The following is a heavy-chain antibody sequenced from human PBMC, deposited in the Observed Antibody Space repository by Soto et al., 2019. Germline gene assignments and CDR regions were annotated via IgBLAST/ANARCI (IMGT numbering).Heavy chain of an antibody. CDR2: IYYSGST. Sequence: QVQLQESGPGLVKPSETLSLTCTVSGGSISSYYWSWIRQPPGKGLEWIGYIYYSGSTNYNPSLTSRVTISVDTSKNQFSLKLSSVPAADTAVYYCARVHAISSSSWYLAQPLYYFDYWGQETLVTVSS. V-gene: IGHV4-59*01. J-gene: IGHJ4*02. CDR1: GGSISSYY. CDR3: ARVHAISSSSWYLAQPLYYFDY. D-gene: IGHD6-13*01.